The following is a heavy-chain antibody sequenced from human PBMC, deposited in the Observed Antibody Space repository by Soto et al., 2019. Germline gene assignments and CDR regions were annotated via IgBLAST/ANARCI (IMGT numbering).Heavy chain of an antibody. J-gene: IGHJ4*02. CDR2: INNDGSIT. D-gene: IGHD3-10*01. Sequence: EVQLVESGGGLVQPGGSLRLSCAASGFTFSSYWMHWARQAPGKGLVWVSDINNDGSITRYADSVKGRFTISRDNAKNMVYLQMNSLRAEDTAEYYCVSALIAGRNYWGQGTLVPVSS. CDR3: VSALIAGRNY. V-gene: IGHV3-74*01. CDR1: GFTFSSYW.